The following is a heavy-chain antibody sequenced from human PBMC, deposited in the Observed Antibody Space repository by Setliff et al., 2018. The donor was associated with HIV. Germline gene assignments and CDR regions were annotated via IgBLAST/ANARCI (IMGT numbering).Heavy chain of an antibody. Sequence: PSETLSLTCDVSGVSISENNYWNWVRQPPGKGLEWIGEIYHSGSTNYNPSLKSRVTISVDISKKRFSLKLTSVTAADTAVYYCARLHTDYGSWFFDLWGQGILVTVSS. D-gene: IGHD3-10*01. CDR3: ARLHTDYGSWFFDL. V-gene: IGHV4-4*02. CDR1: GVSISENNY. J-gene: IGHJ5*02. CDR2: IYHSGST.